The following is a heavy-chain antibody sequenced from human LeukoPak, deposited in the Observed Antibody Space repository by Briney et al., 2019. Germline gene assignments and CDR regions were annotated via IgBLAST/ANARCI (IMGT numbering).Heavy chain of an antibody. V-gene: IGHV1-18*01. D-gene: IGHD3-22*01. CDR2: ISAYNGNT. J-gene: IGHJ4*02. Sequence: ASVKVSCKASGHTFTSYGISWVRQAPGQGLEWMGWISAYNGNTNYAQKLQGRVTMTTDTSTGTAYMELRSLRSDDTAVYYCARGGGYYYDSSGYPRPFDYWGQGTLVTVSS. CDR1: GHTFTSYG. CDR3: ARGGGYYYDSSGYPRPFDY.